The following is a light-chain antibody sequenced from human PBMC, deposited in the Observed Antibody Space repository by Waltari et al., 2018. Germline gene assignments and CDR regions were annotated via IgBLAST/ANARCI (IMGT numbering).Light chain of an antibody. CDR3: MQALQTPRT. V-gene: IGKV2-28*01. CDR1: QSLLLSNGYNY. J-gene: IGKJ1*01. CDR2: LGS. Sequence: DIVMTQSPLSLPVTPGEPASISCRSSQSLLLSNGYNYLDWDLQKPGQSPQLLIYLGSNRASGVPDRFSGSGSGTDFTLKISRMEAEDVGVYYCMQALQTPRTFGQGTKVEI.